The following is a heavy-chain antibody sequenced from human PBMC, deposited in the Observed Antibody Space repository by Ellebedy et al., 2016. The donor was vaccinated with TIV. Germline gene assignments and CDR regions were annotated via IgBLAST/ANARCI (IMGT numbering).Heavy chain of an antibody. J-gene: IGHJ3*02. D-gene: IGHD4-23*01. Sequence: GESLKISCAASGFTFSNYAMNWVRQAPGKGLEWVSGISSSGDSTYYADSVKGRFTVSRDNSKNTLYLQMNSLRAEDTAVYYCARDPVGVGPAFDIWGQGTMVTVSS. CDR2: ISSSGDST. V-gene: IGHV3-23*01. CDR1: GFTFSNYA. CDR3: ARDPVGVGPAFDI.